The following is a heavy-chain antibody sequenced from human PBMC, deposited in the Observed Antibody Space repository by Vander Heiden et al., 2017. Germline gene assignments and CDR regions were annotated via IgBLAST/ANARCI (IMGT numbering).Heavy chain of an antibody. V-gene: IGHV5-51*01. D-gene: IGHD6-13*01. CDR1: GYSFTSYW. CDR2: IYPGDSDT. Sequence: EVQLVQSGAEVKKPGESLKISCKGSGYSFTSYWIGWVRQMPGKGLGWMGIIYPGDSDTRYSPSFQGQVTISADKSISTAYRQWSSLKASDTAMYYCASVAAAGSVPRGAAFDIWGQGTMVTVSS. J-gene: IGHJ3*02. CDR3: ASVAAAGSVPRGAAFDI.